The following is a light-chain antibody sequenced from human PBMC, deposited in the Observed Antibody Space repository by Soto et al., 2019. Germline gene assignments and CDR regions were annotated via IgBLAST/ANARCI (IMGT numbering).Light chain of an antibody. J-gene: IGKJ2*01. CDR3: QQSGSSPRT. V-gene: IGKV3-20*01. CDR1: QSVRNVY. Sequence: EIELTQSPGTLYLSPGERATLSCRASQSVRNVYLAWYQQKPGQAPRLLIYDASNRATGIPDRFSGSGSGTDFTLTINRLEPEDFAVYYCQQSGSSPRTFGQGTKLEIK. CDR2: DAS.